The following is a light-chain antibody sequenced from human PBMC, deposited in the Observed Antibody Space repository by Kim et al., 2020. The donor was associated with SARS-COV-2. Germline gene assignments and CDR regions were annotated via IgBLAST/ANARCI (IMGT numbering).Light chain of an antibody. CDR2: KDN. CDR1: SGSIASNY. Sequence: KTVTLSCTRSSGSIASNYVQWYQQRPRSAPTTVIYKDNQRPSGVPDRFSGSIDSSSNSASLTISGLKTEDEADYYCQSYDSSNHVVFGGGTQLTVL. V-gene: IGLV6-57*03. CDR3: QSYDSSNHVV. J-gene: IGLJ2*01.